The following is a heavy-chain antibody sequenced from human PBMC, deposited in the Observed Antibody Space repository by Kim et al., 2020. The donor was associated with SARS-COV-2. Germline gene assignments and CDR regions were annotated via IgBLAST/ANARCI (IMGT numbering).Heavy chain of an antibody. CDR3: AKDVSFGGGDLHGMDV. CDR2: ISWDGGSS. Sequence: GGSLRLSCAASGFTFDDYAMYWVRQAPGKGLEWVSQISWDGGSSFYADSVKGRFTISRDNSKNSLFLEMNSLRPEDSALYYCAKDVSFGGGDLHGMDVRGQGTTVTVSS. J-gene: IGHJ6*02. D-gene: IGHD3-10*01. CDR1: GFTFDDYA. V-gene: IGHV3-43D*03.